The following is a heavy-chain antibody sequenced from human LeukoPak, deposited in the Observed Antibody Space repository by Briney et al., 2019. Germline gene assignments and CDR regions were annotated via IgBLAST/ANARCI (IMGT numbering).Heavy chain of an antibody. CDR2: VHYTWNT. J-gene: IGHJ6*02. Sequence: GSLRLSCAASGFIFSDHYMDWVRQPPGKGLEWIGHVHYTWNTKYNPSLTGRVSISLDRSKNQFSLSLSSLTAADTAVYYCARVASKGGMDVWGQGTTVIVSS. CDR1: GFIFSDHY. V-gene: IGHV4-59*11. D-gene: IGHD5/OR15-5a*01. CDR3: ARVASKGGMDV.